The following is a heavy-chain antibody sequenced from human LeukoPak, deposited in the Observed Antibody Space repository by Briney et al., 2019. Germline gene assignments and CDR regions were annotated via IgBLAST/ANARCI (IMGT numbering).Heavy chain of an antibody. V-gene: IGHV4-4*02. D-gene: IGHD6-6*01. J-gene: IGHJ3*02. CDR1: GGSISSSNW. CDR2: IYHSGST. CDR3: ARDRREQLVPSGAEFDI. Sequence: PSGTLSLTCAVSGGSISSSNWWSWVRQPPGKGLEWIGEIYHSGSTNYNPSLKSRVTISVDKSKNQFSLKLSSVTAADTAVYYCARDRREQLVPSGAEFDIWGQGTMVTVSS.